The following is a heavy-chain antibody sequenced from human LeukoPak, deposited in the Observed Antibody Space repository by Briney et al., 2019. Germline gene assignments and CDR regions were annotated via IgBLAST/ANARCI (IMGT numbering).Heavy chain of an antibody. CDR2: IKQDGSEK. V-gene: IGHV3-7*01. Sequence: GGSLRLSCAASGFTFSSYWMSWVRQAPGKGLEWVANIKQDGSEKYYVDSVRGRFTISRDNAKNSLYLQMNSLRAEDTAVYYCARDAPNRCSSTSCYAYYMDVWGKGTTVTISS. CDR1: GFTFSSYW. D-gene: IGHD2-2*01. J-gene: IGHJ6*03. CDR3: ARDAPNRCSSTSCYAYYMDV.